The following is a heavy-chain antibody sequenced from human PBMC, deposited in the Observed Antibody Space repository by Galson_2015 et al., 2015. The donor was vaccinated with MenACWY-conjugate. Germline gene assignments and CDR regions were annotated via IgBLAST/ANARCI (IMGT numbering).Heavy chain of an antibody. CDR2: ISSNGGST. V-gene: IGHV3-64*01. CDR3: ARAISSGWLGDAFDI. J-gene: IGHJ3*02. Sequence: SLRLSCAASGFTFSSYGMHWVRQAPGKGLEYVSAISSNGGSTYYANSVKGRFTISRDNSKNTLYLQMGSLRAEDMAVYYCARAISSGWLGDAFDIWGQGTMVTVSS. CDR1: GFTFSSYG. D-gene: IGHD6-19*01.